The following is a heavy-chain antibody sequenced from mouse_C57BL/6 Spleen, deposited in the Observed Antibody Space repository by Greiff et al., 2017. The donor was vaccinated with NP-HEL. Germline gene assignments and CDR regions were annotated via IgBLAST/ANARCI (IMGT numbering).Heavy chain of an antibody. V-gene: IGHV1-61*01. Sequence: QVQLQQPGAELVRPGSSVKLSCKASGYTFTSYWMDWVKQRPGQGLEWIGNIYPSDSETHYNQKFKDKATLTVDKSSSTAYMQLSSLTSEDSAVYYCARGMDIYYGSSSSDYWGQGTTLTVSS. CDR2: IYPSDSET. D-gene: IGHD1-1*01. J-gene: IGHJ2*01. CDR3: ARGMDIYYGSSSSDY. CDR1: GYTFTSYW.